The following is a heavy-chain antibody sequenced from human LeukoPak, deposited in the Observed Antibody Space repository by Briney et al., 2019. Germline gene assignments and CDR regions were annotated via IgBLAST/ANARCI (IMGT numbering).Heavy chain of an antibody. CDR1: GGSISSGGYY. CDR3: AQSYGAHAFDI. CDR2: IYYSGST. D-gene: IGHD4-17*01. V-gene: IGHV4-31*03. Sequence: SETLFLTCTVSGGSISSGGYYWSWIRQHPGKGLEWIGYIYYSGSTYYNPSLKSRVTISVDTSKNQFSLKLSSVTAADTAVYYCAQSYGAHAFDIWGQGTMVTVSS. J-gene: IGHJ3*02.